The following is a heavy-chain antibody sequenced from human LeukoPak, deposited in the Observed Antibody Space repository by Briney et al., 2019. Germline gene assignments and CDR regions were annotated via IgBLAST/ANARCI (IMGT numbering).Heavy chain of an antibody. V-gene: IGHV4-34*01. J-gene: IGHJ6*02. Sequence: PSETLSLTCAVYGGSFSDSYWSWIRHPPGKGLGRIGEINHRGSTNSKSSLKSRVTISVDTSKNQFSLMLSSVTAADTAVYFCARGSRYCSSISCYKYYYAMDVWGQGTTVTVSS. CDR1: GGSFSDSY. CDR2: INHRGST. D-gene: IGHD2-2*02. CDR3: ARGSRYCSSISCYKYYYAMDV.